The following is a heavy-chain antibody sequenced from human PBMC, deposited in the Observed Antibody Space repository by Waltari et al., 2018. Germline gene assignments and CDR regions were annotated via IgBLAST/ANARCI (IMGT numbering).Heavy chain of an antibody. Sequence: QVQLQESGPGQVKPSETLSLTCIVSGASVTSYYWSWIRQPPGKGLEWIGYIYYSGSTNYNPSLKSRVTISVDTSKNQVSLKLSSVTAADTAVYYCASSLFLGSAFDYWGQGTLVTVSS. J-gene: IGHJ4*02. V-gene: IGHV4-59*02. CDR1: GASVTSYY. CDR2: IYYSGST. CDR3: ASSLFLGSAFDY. D-gene: IGHD3-3*01.